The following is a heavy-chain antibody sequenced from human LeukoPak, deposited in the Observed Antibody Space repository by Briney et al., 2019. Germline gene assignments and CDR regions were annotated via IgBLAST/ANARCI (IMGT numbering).Heavy chain of an antibody. CDR3: ARLSKGRYFDYIFDY. V-gene: IGHV4-39*01. CDR1: GGSVSKTENY. J-gene: IGHJ4*02. Sequence: SETLSLTCSVSGGSVSKTENYWGWIRQPPGKGLEWIANVYYSGSTYSNPSLRSRVTMSVDTSKNQFSLKMSSVTATDTAVYFCARLSKGRYFDYIFDYWGQGTLVTVSS. CDR2: VYYSGST. D-gene: IGHD3-9*01.